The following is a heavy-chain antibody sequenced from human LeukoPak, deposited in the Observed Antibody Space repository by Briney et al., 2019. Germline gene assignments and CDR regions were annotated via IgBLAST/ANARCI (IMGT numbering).Heavy chain of an antibody. Sequence: TSETLSLTCTVSGYSISSGYYWGWIRQPPGKGLEWIALIYHSGTTYYNPSLKSRVTISVDTPKNQFSLKLSSVTAADTAVYHCASLRERSYYARGFDYWGRGTLVTVSS. CDR2: IYHSGTT. V-gene: IGHV4-38-2*02. D-gene: IGHD1-26*01. CDR1: GYSISSGYY. J-gene: IGHJ4*02. CDR3: ASLRERSYYARGFDY.